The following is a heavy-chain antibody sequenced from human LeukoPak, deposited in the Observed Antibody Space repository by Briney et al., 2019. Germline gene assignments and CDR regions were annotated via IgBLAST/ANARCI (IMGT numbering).Heavy chain of an antibody. Sequence: GGSLRLSCAASGFTFSSYGMHWVRQAPGKGLEWVAVISYDGSNKYYADSVKGRFIISRDNSKNTLYLQMNSLRAEDTAVYYCATLEYFDYWGQGTLVTVSS. CDR3: ATLEYFDY. V-gene: IGHV3-30*03. CDR2: ISYDGSNK. CDR1: GFTFSSYG. J-gene: IGHJ4*02.